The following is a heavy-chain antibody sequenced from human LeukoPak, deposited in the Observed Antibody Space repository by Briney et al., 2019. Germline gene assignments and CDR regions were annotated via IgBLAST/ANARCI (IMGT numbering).Heavy chain of an antibody. J-gene: IGHJ4*02. CDR1: GYTLTELS. Sequence: ASVKVSCKVSGYTLTELSMHWVRQAPGKGLEWMGGFDPEDGETIYAQKFQGRVTMTEDTSTDTAYMELSSLRSEDTAVYYCASGYLSGSTYYFDYWGQGTLVTVSS. D-gene: IGHD1-26*01. CDR2: FDPEDGET. V-gene: IGHV1-24*01. CDR3: ASGYLSGSTYYFDY.